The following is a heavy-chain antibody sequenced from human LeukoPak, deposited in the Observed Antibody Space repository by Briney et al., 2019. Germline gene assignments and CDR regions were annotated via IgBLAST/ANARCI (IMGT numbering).Heavy chain of an antibody. V-gene: IGHV3-33*01. Sequence: GRSLRLSCAASRFTFSSYGMHWVRQAPGKGLEWVAVIWYDGSNKYYADSVKGRFTISRDNSKNTLYLQMNSLRAEDTAVYYCARDSAGTAFDYWGQGTLVTVSS. CDR3: ARDSAGTAFDY. CDR2: IWYDGSNK. D-gene: IGHD6-13*01. J-gene: IGHJ4*02. CDR1: RFTFSSYG.